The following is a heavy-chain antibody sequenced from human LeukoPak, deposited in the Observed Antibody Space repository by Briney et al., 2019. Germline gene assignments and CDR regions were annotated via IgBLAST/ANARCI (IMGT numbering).Heavy chain of an antibody. J-gene: IGHJ3*02. Sequence: QPRRSLRLSCAASGFTLSSYGMHWVRQAPGKGLEWVAVISYDGSKKYYADSVKGPFTISTDNSKNTRYLQMNSLRAEDTAVYYCAKDFLSGGSSWYSDAFDIWGQGTMVTVSS. CDR1: GFTLSSYG. D-gene: IGHD6-13*01. CDR3: AKDFLSGGSSWYSDAFDI. CDR2: ISYDGSKK. V-gene: IGHV3-30*18.